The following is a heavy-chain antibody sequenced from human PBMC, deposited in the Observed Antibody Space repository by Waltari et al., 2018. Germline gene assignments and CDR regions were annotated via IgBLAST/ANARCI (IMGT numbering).Heavy chain of an antibody. Sequence: QVQLVQSGAEVKKPGASVKVSCKASGYTFTSYSMHWVRQAPGQGLEWMGIINPSGGSTSYAQKCQGRVTMTRDTSTSTVYMELSSLRSEDTAVYYCARAPSQWLVRIGAFDIWGQGTMVTVSS. D-gene: IGHD6-19*01. CDR2: INPSGGST. CDR3: ARAPSQWLVRIGAFDI. CDR1: GYTFTSYS. J-gene: IGHJ3*02. V-gene: IGHV1-46*01.